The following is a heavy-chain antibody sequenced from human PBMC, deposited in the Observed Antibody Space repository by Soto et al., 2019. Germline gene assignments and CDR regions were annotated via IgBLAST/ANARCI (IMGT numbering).Heavy chain of an antibody. CDR2: ISNDGTNK. V-gene: IGHV3-30*04. D-gene: IGHD1-7*01. Sequence: QVQLVESGGGVVQPGRSLRLSCAASRFSFSSFAIHWVRQSPGTGLEWVAFISNDGTNKYYADSVKGRFSISRDNSKNTLYLQMNSLGADDTAVYYCARGNSPYGMDVW. CDR1: RFSFSSFA. CDR3: ARGNSPYGMDV. J-gene: IGHJ6*01.